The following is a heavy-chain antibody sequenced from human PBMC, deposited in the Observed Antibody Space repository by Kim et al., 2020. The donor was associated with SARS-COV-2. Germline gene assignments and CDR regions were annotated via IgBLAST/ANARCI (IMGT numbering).Heavy chain of an antibody. D-gene: IGHD2-2*01. J-gene: IGHJ6*02. CDR3: TSLVYCSSTSCYAGGMDV. CDR1: GFTFSGSA. CDR2: IRSKANSYAT. V-gene: IGHV3-73*01. Sequence: GGSLRLSCAASGFTFSGSAMHWVRQASGKGLEWVGRIRSKANSYATAYAASVKGRFTIDRDDSKNTAYLQMNSLKTEDTAVYYCTSLVYCSSTSCYAGGMDVWGQGTTVTVSS.